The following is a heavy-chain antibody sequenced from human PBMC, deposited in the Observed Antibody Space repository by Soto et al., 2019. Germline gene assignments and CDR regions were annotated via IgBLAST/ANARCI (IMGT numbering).Heavy chain of an antibody. CDR1: GYSFTSYW. CDR3: ARFDFWGDYYYYGMDV. V-gene: IGHV5-51*01. CDR2: IYPGDSDT. D-gene: IGHD3-3*01. Sequence: GESLNISCKGSGYSFTSYWIGWVRQMPGKGLEWMGIIYPGDSDTRYSPSFQGQVTISADKSISTAYLQWSSLKASDTAMYYCARFDFWGDYYYYGMDVWGQGTTVTVSS. J-gene: IGHJ6*02.